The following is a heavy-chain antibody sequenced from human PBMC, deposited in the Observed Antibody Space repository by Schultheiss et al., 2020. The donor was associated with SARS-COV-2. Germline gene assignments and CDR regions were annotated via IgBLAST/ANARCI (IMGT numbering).Heavy chain of an antibody. CDR2: ISYDGSNK. V-gene: IGHV3-30*01. CDR1: GFTFSSYA. CDR3: ARDLMSSSWYETYYGMDV. Sequence: LSLTCAASGFTFSSYAMHWVRQAPGKGLEWVAVISYDGSNKYYADSVKGRFTISRDNSKNTLYLQMNSLRAEDTAVYYCARDLMSSSWYETYYGMDVWGQGTTVTVSS. J-gene: IGHJ6*02. D-gene: IGHD6-13*01.